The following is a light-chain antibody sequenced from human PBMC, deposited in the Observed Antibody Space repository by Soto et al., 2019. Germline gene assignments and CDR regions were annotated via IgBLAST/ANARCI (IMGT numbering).Light chain of an antibody. CDR3: SSYTSSSTLLVV. Sequence: QSVLTQPASVSGSPGQSITISCTRTSSDVGGYNYVSWYQQHPGKAPKLMIYDVSNRPSGVSNRFSGSKSGNTASLTISGLQAEDEADYYCSSYTSSSTLLVVFGGGTKVTVL. J-gene: IGLJ2*01. CDR2: DVS. CDR1: SSDVGGYNY. V-gene: IGLV2-14*01.